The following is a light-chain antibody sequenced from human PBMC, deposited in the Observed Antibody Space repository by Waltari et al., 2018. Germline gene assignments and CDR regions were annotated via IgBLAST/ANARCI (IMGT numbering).Light chain of an antibody. V-gene: IGLV2-8*01. CDR3: SSDAGSNSLI. Sequence: QSDLTQPPSASGSPRQSLTISCTGTSSDVGAYNYVSWYQQHPGNAPKLMIYEVKKRPSGVPDRLSGSKSGNPAYLTVSGRQAEDEADYYRSSDAGSNSLIFGGGTKLTVL. J-gene: IGLJ2*01. CDR1: SSDVGAYNY. CDR2: EVK.